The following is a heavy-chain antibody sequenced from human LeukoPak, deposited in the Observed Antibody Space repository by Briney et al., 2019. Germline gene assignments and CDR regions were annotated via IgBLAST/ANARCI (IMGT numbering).Heavy chain of an antibody. Sequence: GASVKVSCKASGGTFSSYTISWVRQAPGQGLEWKGRIIPILGIANYAQKFQGRVTTTADKSTSTAYMELSSLRSEDTAVYYCARKTTESDYWGQGTLVTVSS. J-gene: IGHJ4*02. D-gene: IGHD4-17*01. CDR1: GGTFSSYT. CDR2: IIPILGIA. CDR3: ARKTTESDY. V-gene: IGHV1-69*02.